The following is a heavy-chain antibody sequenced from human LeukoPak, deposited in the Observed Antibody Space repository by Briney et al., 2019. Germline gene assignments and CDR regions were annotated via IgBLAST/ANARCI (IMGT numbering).Heavy chain of an antibody. CDR3: ATNLRIAVADTGGGWFDP. CDR1: GYSFTSYW. V-gene: IGHV5-10-1*01. Sequence: PGESLRISCKGSGYSFTSYWISWVRQMPGKGLEWMGRIDPSDSYTNYSPSFQGHVTISADKSISTAYLQWSSLKASDTAMYYCATNLRIAVADTGGGWFDPWGQGTLVTVSS. J-gene: IGHJ5*02. CDR2: IDPSDSYT. D-gene: IGHD6-19*01.